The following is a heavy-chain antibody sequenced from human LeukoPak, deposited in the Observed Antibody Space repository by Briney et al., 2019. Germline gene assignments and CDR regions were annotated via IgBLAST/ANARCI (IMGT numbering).Heavy chain of an antibody. J-gene: IGHJ4*02. Sequence: SQTLSLTCAVSGGSISSGGYSWSWIRQPPGKGLEWIGYIYHSGSTYYNPSLKSRVTISVDRSKNQFSLKLSSVTAADTAVYYCARADGSRKVDYWGQGTLVTVSS. V-gene: IGHV4-30-2*01. D-gene: IGHD3-10*01. CDR1: GGSISSGGYS. CDR3: ARADGSRKVDY. CDR2: IYHSGST.